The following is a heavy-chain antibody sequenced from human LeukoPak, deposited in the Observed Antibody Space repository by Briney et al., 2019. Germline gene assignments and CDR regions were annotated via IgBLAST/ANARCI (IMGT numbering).Heavy chain of an antibody. D-gene: IGHD3-10*01. J-gene: IGHJ4*02. Sequence: PSETLSLTCTVSGGSISSYYWSWSRQPPGKGLEWIGYIYYSGSTNYSPSLKSRVTISVDTSKNQFSLKLSSVTAADTAVYYCARGVLYPRGPQGYYFDYWGQGTLVTVSS. V-gene: IGHV4-59*01. CDR2: IYYSGST. CDR1: GGSISSYY. CDR3: ARGVLYPRGPQGYYFDY.